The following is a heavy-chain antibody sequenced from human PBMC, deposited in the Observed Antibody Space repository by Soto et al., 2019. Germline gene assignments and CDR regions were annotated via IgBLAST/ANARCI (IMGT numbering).Heavy chain of an antibody. CDR1: GGSISSSSYY. CDR3: ARLRGSGCRDYFYGIDV. CDR2: IYYSGST. Sequence: SETLSLTCTVSGGSISSSSYYWGWIRQPPGKGLEWIGSIYYSGSTYYNPSLKSRVTISVDTSKNQFSLKLSSGTVADTAVYYCARLRGSGCRDYFYGIDVWGHGTTVTVSS. D-gene: IGHD6-19*01. V-gene: IGHV4-39*01. J-gene: IGHJ6*02.